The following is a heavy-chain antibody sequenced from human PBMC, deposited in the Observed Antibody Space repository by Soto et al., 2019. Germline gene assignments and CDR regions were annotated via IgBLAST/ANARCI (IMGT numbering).Heavy chain of an antibody. Sequence: QVQLVQSGAEVKKPGSSVKVSCKASGATFSGYAINWVRQAPGQGLEWLGRIVPIFETLNYAERFQGRVAITADESTTTVYMELTNLTHEDTAVYYCVVMGNVAVSNPRSFDYWGQGTLVIVSS. CDR1: GATFSGYA. V-gene: IGHV1-69*18. J-gene: IGHJ4*02. CDR2: IVPIFETL. D-gene: IGHD6-19*01. CDR3: VVMGNVAVSNPRSFDY.